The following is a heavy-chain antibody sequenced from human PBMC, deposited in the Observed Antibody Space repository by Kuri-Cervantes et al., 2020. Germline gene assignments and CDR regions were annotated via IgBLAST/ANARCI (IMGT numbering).Heavy chain of an antibody. D-gene: IGHD1-14*01. CDR3: ARRRSPYGTGSDY. J-gene: IGHJ4*02. CDR1: GFTFSSYS. CDR2: IYSGGST. Sequence: GESLKISCAASGFTFSSYSMNWVRQAPGKGLEWVSVIYSGGSTYYADSVKGRFTISRDNSKNTLYLQMNSLRAEDTAVYYCARRRSPYGTGSDYWSQGTLVTVSS. V-gene: IGHV3-66*01.